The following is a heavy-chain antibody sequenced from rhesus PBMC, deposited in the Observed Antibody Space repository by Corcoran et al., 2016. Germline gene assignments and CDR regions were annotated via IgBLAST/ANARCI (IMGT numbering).Heavy chain of an antibody. Sequence: QLQLQESGPGLVKPSETLSLTCAVSGGSINNNYWTWIRQPPGKGLEWIGYISARGGSTDHNPSLRSRVTISTDTSKNQFSLKLSSLTAADTAVYYCARGIYYFDYWGQGVLVTVSS. J-gene: IGHJ4*01. D-gene: IGHD3-3*01. CDR1: GGSINNNY. CDR2: ISARGGST. V-gene: IGHV4-173*01. CDR3: ARGIYYFDY.